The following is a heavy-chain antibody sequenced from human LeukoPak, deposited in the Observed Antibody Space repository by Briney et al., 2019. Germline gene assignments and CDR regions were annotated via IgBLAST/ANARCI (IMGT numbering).Heavy chain of an antibody. V-gene: IGHV4-30-2*01. CDR2: IYHSGST. CDR3: ARAGGGGYDIDY. Sequence: SETLSLTCAVSGDSISSGGYSWSWLRQPPGKGLEWIGYIYHSGSTNYNPSLKSRVTISVDRSKNQFSLKLSSVTAADTAVYYCARAGGGGYDIDYWGQGTLVTVSS. J-gene: IGHJ4*02. D-gene: IGHD5-12*01. CDR1: GDSISSGGYS.